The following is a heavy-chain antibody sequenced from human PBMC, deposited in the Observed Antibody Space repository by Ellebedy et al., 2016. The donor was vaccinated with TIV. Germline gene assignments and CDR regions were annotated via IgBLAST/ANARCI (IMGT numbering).Heavy chain of an antibody. D-gene: IGHD3-10*01. J-gene: IGHJ4*02. V-gene: IGHV4-34*01. CDR3: ARTYYGSGRYFDY. CDR1: GGSFSGYY. Sequence: MPSETLSLTCAVYGGSFSGYYWSWIRQPPGKGLEWIGEINHSGSTNYNPSLKSRVTVLVDTSKNQFSLKLSSVTAADTAVYYCARTYYGSGRYFDYWGQGTLVTVSS. CDR2: INHSGST.